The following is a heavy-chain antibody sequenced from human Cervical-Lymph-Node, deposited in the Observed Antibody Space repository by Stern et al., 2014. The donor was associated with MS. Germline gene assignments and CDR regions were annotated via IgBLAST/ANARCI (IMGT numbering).Heavy chain of an antibody. CDR1: GYTFPNYY. CDR3: ASSAWLGGMDV. CDR2: INPSGGST. D-gene: IGHD6-19*01. V-gene: IGHV1-46*01. J-gene: IGHJ6*02. Sequence: QVQLVQSGAEVKKPGASVKVSCKASGYTFPNYYMNWVLHAPGQGLEWMGLINPSGGSTSYAQKFQGRVTMTRDTSTTTFYMELSSLSSEETAVYYCASSAWLGGMDVWGQGTTVTVSS.